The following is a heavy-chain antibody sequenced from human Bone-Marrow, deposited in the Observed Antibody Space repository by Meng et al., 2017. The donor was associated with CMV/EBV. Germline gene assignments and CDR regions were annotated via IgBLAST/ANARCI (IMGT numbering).Heavy chain of an antibody. CDR1: GYSISSGYY. Sequence: SETLSLTCTVSGYSISSGYYWGWIRQPPGKGLEWIGSIYHSGSTYYNPSLKSRVTISVDTSKNQFSLKLSSVTAADTAVYYCARGLNGMDVWGQGTTVTVSS. CDR3: ARGLNGMDV. V-gene: IGHV4-38-2*02. CDR2: IYHSGST. J-gene: IGHJ6*02. D-gene: IGHD2-21*02.